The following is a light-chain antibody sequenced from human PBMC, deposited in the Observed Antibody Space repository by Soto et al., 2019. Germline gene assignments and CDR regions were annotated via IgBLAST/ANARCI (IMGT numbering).Light chain of an antibody. CDR2: EVS. CDR3: STFGGTGV. J-gene: IGLJ1*01. CDR1: SSDIGDYNY. V-gene: IGLV2-8*01. Sequence: SALTRPPSASGSPGQSVTISCPGTSSDIGDYNYVSWYQQHPGKAPKLIIYEVSKRPSGVPDRFSGSKSGNTASLTITGLQADDEADYYCSTFGGTGVFGTGTKVTVL.